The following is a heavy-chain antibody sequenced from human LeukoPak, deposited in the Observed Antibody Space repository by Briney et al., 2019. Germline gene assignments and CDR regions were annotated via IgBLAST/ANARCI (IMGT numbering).Heavy chain of an antibody. D-gene: IGHD3-10*01. Sequence: PGGSLRLSCAASGFTVSSIYMSWVRQAPGQGLEWVSVIYSGGSTYYADSVKGRFTISRDNSKNTLYLQMNSLRAEDTAVYYCARDGTYYGSGSYRDYWGQGTLVTVSS. J-gene: IGHJ4*02. CDR1: GFTVSSIY. V-gene: IGHV3-53*01. CDR2: IYSGGST. CDR3: ARDGTYYGSGSYRDY.